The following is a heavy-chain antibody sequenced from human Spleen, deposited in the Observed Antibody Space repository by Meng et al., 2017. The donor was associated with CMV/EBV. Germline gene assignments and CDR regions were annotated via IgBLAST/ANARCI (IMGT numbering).Heavy chain of an antibody. V-gene: IGHV4-31*03. CDR2: IYYSGST. J-gene: IGHJ5*02. CDR1: GGSISSGGYY. D-gene: IGHD2-2*01. Sequence: SETLSLTCTVSGGSISSGGYYWSWIRQHPGKGLEWIGYIYYSGSTYYNPSLKSRVTISLDTSKNQFSLKLSSVTAADTAVYYCARDSTSWYYWFDPWGQGTLVTVSS. CDR3: ARDSTSWYYWFDP.